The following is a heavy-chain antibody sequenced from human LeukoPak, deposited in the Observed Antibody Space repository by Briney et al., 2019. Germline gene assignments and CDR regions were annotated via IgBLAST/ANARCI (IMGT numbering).Heavy chain of an antibody. CDR3: AKDGVAVAGTVGAFDI. J-gene: IGHJ3*02. D-gene: IGHD6-19*01. CDR1: GFSFSNYA. CDR2: VSSNGGST. V-gene: IGHV3-64*01. Sequence: PGGSLRLSCAASGFSFSNYAFHWVRQAPGKGLEYVSIVSSNGGSTYYASSVKGRFTISRDNSKNTLFLQMGSLRVEDMAVYYCAKDGVAVAGTVGAFDIWGQGTMVTVSS.